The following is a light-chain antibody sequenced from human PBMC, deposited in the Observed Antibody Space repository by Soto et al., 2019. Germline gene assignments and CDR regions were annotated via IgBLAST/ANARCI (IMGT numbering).Light chain of an antibody. J-gene: IGKJ1*01. CDR1: QNINSS. CDR3: QQYYSTWT. CDR2: RAS. Sequence: EIVLTQSPGTMSLSPGERVTLYCRASQNINSSLAWYQHKPGQAPRLLMFRASIRATGFPARFSGSGSGTDFTLTISSLQAEDVAVYYCQQYYSTWTFGQGTKVDIK. V-gene: IGKV3-15*01.